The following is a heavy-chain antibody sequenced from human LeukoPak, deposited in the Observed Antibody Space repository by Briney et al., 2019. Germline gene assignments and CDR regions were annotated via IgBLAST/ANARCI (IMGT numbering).Heavy chain of an antibody. CDR2: IYYSGST. J-gene: IGHJ3*02. CDR3: ARDVLYPRNDAFDI. Sequence: SETLSLTCTVSGGSISSYYWSWIRQPSGKGLEWIGYIYYSGSTNYNPSLKSRVTISVDTSKNQFSLKLSSVTAADTAVYYCARDVLYPRNDAFDIWGQGTMVTVSS. D-gene: IGHD2-2*02. V-gene: IGHV4-59*01. CDR1: GGSISSYY.